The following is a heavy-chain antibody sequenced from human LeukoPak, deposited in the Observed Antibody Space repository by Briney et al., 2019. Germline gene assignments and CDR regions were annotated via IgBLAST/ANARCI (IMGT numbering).Heavy chain of an antibody. J-gene: IGHJ4*02. V-gene: IGHV3-7*01. CDR2: TKQDGSEK. D-gene: IGHD2-15*01. CDR3: ARVLDSSSSRYQAFPY. Sequence: PGGSLRLSCAASGFTFSSYWMTWVRQAPGKGLEWVANTKQDGSEKYYMDSVKGRFTTFRDNVKNSLYLQMNSLGAEDTAVYYCARVLDSSSSRYQAFPYWGQGTLVTVSS. CDR1: GFTFSSYW.